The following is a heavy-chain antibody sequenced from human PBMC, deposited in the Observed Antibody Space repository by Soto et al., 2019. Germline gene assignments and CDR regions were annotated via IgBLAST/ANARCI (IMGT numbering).Heavy chain of an antibody. CDR2: IIPIFGTA. J-gene: IGHJ6*02. Sequence: QVQLVQSGAEVKKPGSSVKVSCKASAGTFSSYAISWVRQAPGQGLEWMGGIIPIFGTANYAQKFQGRVTIMADESTRTAYMELSSLRAEDTAVYYCARPPNSNRDYYGMDVWGQGATVTLSS. CDR1: AGTFSSYA. D-gene: IGHD4-4*01. CDR3: ARPPNSNRDYYGMDV. V-gene: IGHV1-69*12.